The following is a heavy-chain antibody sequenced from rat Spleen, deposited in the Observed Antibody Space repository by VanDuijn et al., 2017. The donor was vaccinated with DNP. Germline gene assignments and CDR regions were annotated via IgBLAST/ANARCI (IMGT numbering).Heavy chain of an antibody. V-gene: IGHV5-22*01. D-gene: IGHD1-2*01. Sequence: EVQLVESGGGLVQPGRSLKVSCVASGFTFTAHNMAWVRQAPTKGLEWVASISNDGSTTFYHDSVKGRFTISRDYAKSTLYLQMNSLTSEDTAIYYCAKIAAGAMDAWGQGTSVTVSS. CDR2: ISNDGSTT. J-gene: IGHJ4*01. CDR3: AKIAAGAMDA. CDR1: GFTFTAHN.